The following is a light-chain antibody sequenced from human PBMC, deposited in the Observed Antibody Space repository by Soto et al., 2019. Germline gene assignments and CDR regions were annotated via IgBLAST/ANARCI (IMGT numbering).Light chain of an antibody. CDR3: QQYNSYSIT. V-gene: IGKV1-5*03. J-gene: IGKJ5*01. CDR1: QSISSW. Sequence: NQMTQSPSTLSASLGYRVPITCRASQSISSWLAWYQQIPGKAPKLLIYKASSLESGVPSRFSGSGSGTEFTLTISSLQPDDFATYYCQQYNSYSITFGQGTRLEIK. CDR2: KAS.